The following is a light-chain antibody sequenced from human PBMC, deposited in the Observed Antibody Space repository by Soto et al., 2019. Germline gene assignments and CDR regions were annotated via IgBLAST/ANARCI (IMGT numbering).Light chain of an antibody. J-gene: IGLJ1*01. V-gene: IGLV2-11*01. CDR3: CSYAGSYTYV. CDR2: DVS. Sequence: QSVLTQPRSVSGSPGQSVTITCTGTSNDVGSYSYVSWFQRHPGKAPKLIIFDVSQRPSGVPDRFSASKSGYTASLTISGLQAEDEADYYCCSYAGSYTYVFGTGTKLTVL. CDR1: SNDVGSYSY.